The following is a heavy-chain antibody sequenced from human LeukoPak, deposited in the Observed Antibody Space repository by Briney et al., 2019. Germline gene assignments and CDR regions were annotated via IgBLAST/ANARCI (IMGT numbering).Heavy chain of an antibody. D-gene: IGHD1-26*01. V-gene: IGHV3-7*01. J-gene: IGHJ6*03. Sequence: GGSLRLSCAASGFTFSSYWMSWVRQAPGKGLGWVANIKQDGSEKYYVDSVKGRFTISRDNAKNSLYLQMNSLRAEDTAVYYCARKGGATTYGYYYYYMDVWGKGTTVTISS. CDR3: ARKGGATTYGYYYYYMDV. CDR1: GFTFSSYW. CDR2: IKQDGSEK.